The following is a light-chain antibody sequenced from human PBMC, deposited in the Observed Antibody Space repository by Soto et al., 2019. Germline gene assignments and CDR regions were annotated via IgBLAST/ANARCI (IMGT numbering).Light chain of an antibody. J-gene: IGKJ2*02. CDR1: QSIVSY. CDR2: TAS. V-gene: IGKV1-39*01. Sequence: DIQMTQSPSSLSVSVGDRVTITCRASQSIVSYLNWYQQKLGKAPKLLIYTASNLQRGVPSRFSGSGSGTDFTLTISNLQPEDFATYYGQQSYSTPRTFGQGTKLEIK. CDR3: QQSYSTPRT.